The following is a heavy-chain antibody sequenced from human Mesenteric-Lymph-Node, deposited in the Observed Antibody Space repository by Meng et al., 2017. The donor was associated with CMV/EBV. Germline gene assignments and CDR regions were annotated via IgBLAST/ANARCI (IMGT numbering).Heavy chain of an antibody. V-gene: IGHV3-9*01. Sequence: GGSLRLSCAASGFTFDDYAMHWVRQAPGKGLEWVSGITWNSGNIAYADSVKGRFTISRDNAKSSLYLQINSLRPEDTALYYCVKDHSGSYSFEYFDSWGQGTLVTVSS. CDR2: ITWNSGNI. J-gene: IGHJ4*02. CDR3: VKDHSGSYSFEYFDS. CDR1: GFTFDDYA. D-gene: IGHD1-26*01.